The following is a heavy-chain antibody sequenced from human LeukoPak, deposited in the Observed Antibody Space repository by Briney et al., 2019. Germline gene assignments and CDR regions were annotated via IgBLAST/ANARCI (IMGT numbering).Heavy chain of an antibody. D-gene: IGHD3-10*01. CDR2: INPRGGSA. J-gene: IGHJ4*02. CDR1: GYTFTSYY. CDR3: ARDYHGSGSLTTFDY. V-gene: IGHV1-46*01. Sequence: EASVKVSCKASGYTFTSYYMHWVRQAPGQGLEWVGIINPRGGSASSAQKFQGRVTLTRDTSTSTVYMELSSLRSQDTAAYYCARDYHGSGSLTTFDYWGQGTLVTVSS.